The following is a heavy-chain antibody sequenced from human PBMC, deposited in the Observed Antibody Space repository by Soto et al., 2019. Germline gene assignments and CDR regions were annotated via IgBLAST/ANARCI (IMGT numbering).Heavy chain of an antibody. D-gene: IGHD6-13*01. V-gene: IGHV4-34*01. CDR2: INHSGST. CDR1: GGSFSGYY. J-gene: IGHJ4*02. CDR3: ARARGIAAAGEFDD. Sequence: PSETLSLTCAVYGGSFSGYYWSWIRQPPGKGLEWIGEINHSGSTNYNPSLKSRVTISVGTSKNQFSLKLSSVTAADTAVYYCARARGIAAAGEFDDWGQGTLVTVSS.